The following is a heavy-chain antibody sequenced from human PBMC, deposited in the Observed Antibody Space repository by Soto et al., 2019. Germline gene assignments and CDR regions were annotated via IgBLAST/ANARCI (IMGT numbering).Heavy chain of an antibody. D-gene: IGHD4-17*01. J-gene: IGHJ3*02. CDR3: ARDAPLRGGDYVEAFDI. Sequence: LSLTYTVSGGSISSYYWSWIRQPPGKGLEWIGYIYYSGSTNYNPSLKSRVTISVDTSKNQFSLKLSSVTAADTAVYYCARDAPLRGGDYVEAFDIWGQGTMVTVSS. CDR1: GGSISSYY. V-gene: IGHV4-59*01. CDR2: IYYSGST.